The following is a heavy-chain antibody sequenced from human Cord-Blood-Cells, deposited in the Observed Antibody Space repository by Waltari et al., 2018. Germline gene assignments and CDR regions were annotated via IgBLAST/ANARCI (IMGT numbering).Heavy chain of an antibody. CDR2: IWYDGSNK. D-gene: IGHD1-26*01. Sequence: QVQLVESGGGVVQPGRSLRLSCAASGFTFSRYGMPWGRQAPGKGLEWVAVIWYDGSNKYYADSVKGRFTISRDNSKNTLYLQMNSLRAEDTAVYYCARETSGSYDYWGQGTLVTVSS. CDR3: ARETSGSYDY. CDR1: GFTFSRYG. J-gene: IGHJ4*02. V-gene: IGHV3-33*01.